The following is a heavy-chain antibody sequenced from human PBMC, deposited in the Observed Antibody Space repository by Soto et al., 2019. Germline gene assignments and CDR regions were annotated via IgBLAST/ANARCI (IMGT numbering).Heavy chain of an antibody. CDR2: INAGNGNT. D-gene: IGHD3-22*01. CDR1: GYTFTSYA. J-gene: IGHJ4*02. Sequence: ASVKVSCKASGYTFTSYAMHWVRQAPGQRLGWMGWINAGNGNTKYSQKFQGRVTITRDTSASTAYMELSSLRSEDTAVYYCARSGFFYYDSSGYRRFDYWGQGTLVTVSS. V-gene: IGHV1-3*01. CDR3: ARSGFFYYDSSGYRRFDY.